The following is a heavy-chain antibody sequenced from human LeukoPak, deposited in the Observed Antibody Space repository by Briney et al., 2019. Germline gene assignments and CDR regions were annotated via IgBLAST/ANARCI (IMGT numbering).Heavy chain of an antibody. CDR2: IKYKADGGTA. D-gene: IGHD5-24*01. CDR1: GFTFNNAW. CDR3: ILPTSERWLHPY. V-gene: IGHV3-15*01. J-gene: IGHJ1*01. Sequence: GGSLRLSCAASGFTFNNAWERLVPPAPGKGLEGVGRIKYKADGGTADYAAPMKGRLPISRDHSKSTLYLQMRSLKTEHTAVFYSILPTSERWLHPYWGQGTLVPVSS.